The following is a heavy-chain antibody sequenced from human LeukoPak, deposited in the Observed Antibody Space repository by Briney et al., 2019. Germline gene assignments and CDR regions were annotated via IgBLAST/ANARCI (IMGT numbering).Heavy chain of an antibody. J-gene: IGHJ4*02. D-gene: IGHD2-2*01. CDR3: ARDGYCSSTSCYYFDY. V-gene: IGHV3-74*01. CDR2: INSDGSST. CDR1: GFTFSNYW. Sequence: GGSLRLSCAASGFTFSNYWIHWVRQAPGKGLVWVSRINSDGSSTSYADSVKGRFTISRDNAKNTLYLQMNSLRDEDTAVYYCARDGYCSSTSCYYFDYWGQGTLVTVSS.